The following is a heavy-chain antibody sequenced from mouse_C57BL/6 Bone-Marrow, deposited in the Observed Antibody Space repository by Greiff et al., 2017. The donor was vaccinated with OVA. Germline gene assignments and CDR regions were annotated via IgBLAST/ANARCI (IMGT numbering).Heavy chain of an antibody. CDR3: ARGSSSFAMDY. V-gene: IGHV1-55*01. D-gene: IGHD1-1*01. Sequence: QVQLLQPGAELVKPGASVKMSCKASGFTFTSYWITWVKQRPGQGLEWIGDIYPGSGSTNYNEKFKSKATLTVDTSSSTAYMQLSSLTSEDSAVSYCARGSSSFAMDYWGKGTSVTVSS. J-gene: IGHJ4*01. CDR1: GFTFTSYW. CDR2: IYPGSGST.